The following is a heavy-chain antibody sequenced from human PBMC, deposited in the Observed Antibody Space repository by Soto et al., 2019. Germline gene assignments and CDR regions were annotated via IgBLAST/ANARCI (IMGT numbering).Heavy chain of an antibody. D-gene: IGHD4-17*01. Sequence: PGGSLRLSCAASGFTFSSYSMNWVRQAPGKGLEWASSISSSSSYIYYADSVKGRFTISRDNAKNSLYLQMNSLRAEDTAVHYCARDQGYGDYVLGWFDPWGQGTLVTVSS. J-gene: IGHJ5*02. V-gene: IGHV3-21*01. CDR1: GFTFSSYS. CDR2: ISSSSSYI. CDR3: ARDQGYGDYVLGWFDP.